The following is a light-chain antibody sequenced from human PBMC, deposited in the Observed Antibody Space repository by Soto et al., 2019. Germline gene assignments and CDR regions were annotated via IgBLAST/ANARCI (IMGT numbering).Light chain of an antibody. Sequence: QSVLTQPRSVSGSPGQSVTISCTGTSSDVGGYDFVSWYQQHPGKAPKLMISDVSKRPLGVPDRFSGSKSGNTASLTISGLQAEDEADYYCCSYAGDLALFGGGTKVTVL. CDR3: CSYAGDLAL. J-gene: IGLJ2*01. CDR2: DVS. CDR1: SSDVGGYDF. V-gene: IGLV2-11*01.